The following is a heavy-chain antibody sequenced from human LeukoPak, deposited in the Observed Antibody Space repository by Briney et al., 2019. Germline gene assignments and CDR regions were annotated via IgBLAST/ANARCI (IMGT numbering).Heavy chain of an antibody. Sequence: SETLSLTCAVYGGSFSGYYWSWIRQPPGKGLEWIGEINHSGSTNYNPSLKSRVTISVDTSKNQFSLKLSSVTAVDTAVYYCATGPDYSNYWFDPWGQGTLVTVSS. CDR1: GGSFSGYY. CDR2: INHSGST. J-gene: IGHJ5*02. CDR3: ATGPDYSNYWFDP. D-gene: IGHD4-11*01. V-gene: IGHV4-34*01.